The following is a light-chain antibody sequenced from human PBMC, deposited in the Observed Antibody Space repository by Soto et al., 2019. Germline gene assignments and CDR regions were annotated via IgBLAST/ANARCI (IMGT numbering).Light chain of an antibody. CDR1: SSDVGTYNL. CDR2: EVS. V-gene: IGLV2-23*02. J-gene: IGLJ1*01. CDR3: YAYAGSSTFV. Sequence: QSALTQPASVSGSPGQSITISCTGTSSDVGTYNLVSWYQQHPGKVPKVMIYEVSKRPSGVSDRFSGSKSGKTASLTISGLQAVDEADYYCYAYAGSSTFVFGTGTKLTVL.